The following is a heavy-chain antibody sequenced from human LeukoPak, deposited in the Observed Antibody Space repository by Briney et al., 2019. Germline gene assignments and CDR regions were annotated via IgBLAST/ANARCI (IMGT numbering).Heavy chain of an antibody. D-gene: IGHD3-22*01. CDR2: ISAYNGNT. CDR3: ASWDSSGYLDAFDI. CDR1: GGTFSSYA. V-gene: IGHV1-18*01. Sequence: PAASVKVSCKASGGTFSSYAISWVRQAPGQGLEWMGWISAYNGNTNYAQKLQGRVTMTTDTSTSTAYMELRSLRSDDTAVYYCASWDSSGYLDAFDIWGQGTMVTVSS. J-gene: IGHJ3*02.